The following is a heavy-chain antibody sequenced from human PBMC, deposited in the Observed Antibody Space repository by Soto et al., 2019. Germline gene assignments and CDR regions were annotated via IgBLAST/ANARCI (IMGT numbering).Heavy chain of an antibody. CDR3: ARADSSGYHSHYYYGMDV. V-gene: IGHV4-59*01. J-gene: IGHJ6*02. CDR2: IYYSGST. CDR1: GGSISSYY. D-gene: IGHD3-22*01. Sequence: QVQLQESGPGLVKPSETLSLTCTVSGGSISSYYWSWIRQPPGKGLEWIGYIYYSGSTNYNPSLKSRVTISVDTSKNQFSLKLSSVTAADTAVYYCARADSSGYHSHYYYGMDVWGQGTTVTVSS.